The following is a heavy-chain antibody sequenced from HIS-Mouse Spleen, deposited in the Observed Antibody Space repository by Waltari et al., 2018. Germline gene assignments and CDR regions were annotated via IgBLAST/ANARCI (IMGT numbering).Heavy chain of an antibody. Sequence: QVQLQESGPGLVKPSQTLSLTCTVSGGSISSGGYYWSWIRQHPGKGLEWIGYISSGVTPYYNPSRKGQVTISVDTSKNQFSLKLSSVTAADTAVYYCAGGQRWAFDYWGQGTLVTVSS. CDR1: GGSISSGGYY. CDR3: AGGQRWAFDY. V-gene: IGHV4-31*01. CDR2: ISSGVTP. D-gene: IGHD6-13*01. J-gene: IGHJ4*02.